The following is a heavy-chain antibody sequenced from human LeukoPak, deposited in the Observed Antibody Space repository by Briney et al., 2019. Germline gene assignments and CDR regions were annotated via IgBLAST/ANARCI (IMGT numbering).Heavy chain of an antibody. Sequence: ASVKVSCKASGYTFTGYYMHWVRQAPGQGLEWMGWINPNSGDTNYAQKLQGRVTMTTDTSTSTAYMELRSLRSDDTAVYYCARGGGEWGATIKDYWGQGTLVTVSS. V-gene: IGHV1-2*02. CDR3: ARGGGEWGATIKDY. CDR2: INPNSGDT. J-gene: IGHJ4*02. D-gene: IGHD5-12*01. CDR1: GYTFTGYY.